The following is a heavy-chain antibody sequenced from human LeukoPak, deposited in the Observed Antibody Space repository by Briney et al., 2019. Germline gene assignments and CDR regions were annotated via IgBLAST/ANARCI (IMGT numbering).Heavy chain of an antibody. CDR2: IYTSGST. J-gene: IGHJ6*02. D-gene: IGHD5-18*01. CDR1: GGSISSGSYY. V-gene: IGHV4-61*02. Sequence: PSQTLSLTCTVSGGSISSGSYYWSWIRQPAGKGLEWIGRIYTSGSTNYNPSLKSRVTISVDTSMNQFSLKLSSVTAADTAVYYCASIDTAMVDNYYYGMDVWGQGTTVTVSS. CDR3: ASIDTAMVDNYYYGMDV.